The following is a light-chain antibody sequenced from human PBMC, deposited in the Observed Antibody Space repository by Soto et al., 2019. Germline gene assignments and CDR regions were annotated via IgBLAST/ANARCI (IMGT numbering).Light chain of an antibody. CDR3: QQFNDFPLT. CDR1: QDISSA. J-gene: IGKJ4*01. Sequence: IQLTQSQSSLSASVGDRVTITCRAGQDISSALAWYQQKPGKAPKLLLYDASSLDAGVPSRFSGSGSGTDFTLSITSLRPEDFATYYCQQFNDFPLTFGGGTKVQIK. V-gene: IGKV1D-13*01. CDR2: DAS.